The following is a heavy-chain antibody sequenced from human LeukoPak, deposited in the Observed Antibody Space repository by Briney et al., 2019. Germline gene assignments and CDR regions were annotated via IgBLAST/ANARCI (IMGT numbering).Heavy chain of an antibody. J-gene: IGHJ6*02. CDR2: INPSGGST. V-gene: IGHV1-46*01. CDR3: ARGGYCSSTSCYLVDYYYGMDV. Sequence: VASVKVSCKASGYTFTSYYMHWVRQAPGQGLEWMGMINPSGGSTSYAQKFQGRVTMTRDTSTSTVYMELSSLRSEDTAVYYCARGGYCSSTSCYLVDYYYGMDVWGQGTTVTVSS. D-gene: IGHD2-2*01. CDR1: GYTFTSYY.